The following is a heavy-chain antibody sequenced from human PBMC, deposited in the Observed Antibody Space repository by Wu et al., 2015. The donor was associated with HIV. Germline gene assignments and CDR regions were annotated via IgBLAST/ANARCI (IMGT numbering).Heavy chain of an antibody. V-gene: IGHV1-2*02. D-gene: IGHD2-21*02. CDR2: INPNSGGT. J-gene: IGHJ4*02. CDR1: GYTFTGYY. CDR3: ARSYCSGDCYADY. Sequence: QVQLVQSGAEVKKPGASVKVSCKASGYTFTGYYMHWVRQAPGQGLEWMGWINPNSGGTNYAQKFQGRVTMTRDTSISTAYMELSTLRSEDSALYYCARSYCSGDCYADYWGQGTLVTVSS.